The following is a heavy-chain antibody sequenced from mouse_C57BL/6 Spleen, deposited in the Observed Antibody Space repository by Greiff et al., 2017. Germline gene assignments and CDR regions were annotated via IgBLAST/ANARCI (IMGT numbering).Heavy chain of an antibody. D-gene: IGHD1-1*01. V-gene: IGHV5-2*01. CDR3: AREGSYYGGWYFDV. CDR1: EYEFPSHD. Sequence: EVKLMESGGGLVQPGESLKLSCESNEYEFPSHDMSWVRKTPEKRLELVAAINSDGGSTYYPDTMERRFIISRDNTKKTLYLQKSSLRSEDTALYYGAREGSYYGGWYFDVWGTGTTVTVSS. CDR2: INSDGGST. J-gene: IGHJ1*03.